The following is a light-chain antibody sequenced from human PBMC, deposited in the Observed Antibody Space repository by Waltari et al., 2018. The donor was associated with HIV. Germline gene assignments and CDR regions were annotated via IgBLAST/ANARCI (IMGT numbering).Light chain of an antibody. CDR2: WAS. J-gene: IGKJ4*01. CDR1: QSVLYSANNLNY. V-gene: IGKV4-1*01. CDR3: QQYFNTPLT. Sequence: IVVIHSSASLPASPVERATTNSNHTQSVLYSANNLNYLAWYQQKPGQPPKLLFYWASSRESGVPDRFSGSGSGTNFTLTISSLQAEDVAVYHCQQYFNTPLTFAGGTRVEIK.